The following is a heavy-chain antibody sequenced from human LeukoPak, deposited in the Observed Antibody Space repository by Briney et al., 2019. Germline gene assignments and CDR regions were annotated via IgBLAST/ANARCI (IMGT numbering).Heavy chain of an antibody. V-gene: IGHV4-4*07. Sequence: PSETLSLTCTVSGGSISSYYWSWIRQPAGKGLEWIGRIYGSGSTNYNPSLWGRVTMSVDTSKNQFSLKLSSVTAADTAVYYCAQIRPSAYYDSSGSFDYWGQGTLVTVSS. J-gene: IGHJ4*02. CDR1: GGSISSYY. CDR2: IYGSGST. CDR3: AQIRPSAYYDSSGSFDY. D-gene: IGHD3-22*01.